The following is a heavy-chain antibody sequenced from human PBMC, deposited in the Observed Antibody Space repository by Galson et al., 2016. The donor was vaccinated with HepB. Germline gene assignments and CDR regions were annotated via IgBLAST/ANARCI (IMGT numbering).Heavy chain of an antibody. CDR1: GFTFSSYS. D-gene: IGHD4-17*01. CDR3: VREDYGDDPVYYYYYGMDV. V-gene: IGHV3-21*01. CDR2: ISSSSSYI. Sequence: SLRLSCAASGFTFSSYSMNWVRQAPGKGLEWVSSISSSSSYIYYADSVKGRFTISRDNAKNTLDLNMNSLRVEDTAVYYCVREDYGDDPVYYYYYGMDVWGQGTTVSVSS. J-gene: IGHJ6*02.